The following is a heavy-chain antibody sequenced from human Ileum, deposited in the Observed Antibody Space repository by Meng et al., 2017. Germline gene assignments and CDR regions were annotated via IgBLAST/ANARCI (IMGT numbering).Heavy chain of an antibody. D-gene: IGHD5-12*01. CDR1: GFTVSSNY. J-gene: IGHJ4*02. V-gene: IGHV3-74*01. CDR3: TRDFDSGYGL. CDR2: IRPDGSTT. Sequence: VQVVESVGGLIQPGGSLRLSCAASGFTVSSNYMSWVRQAPGKGLEWVSRIRPDGSTTAFADSVEGRFTISRDNAKNTLYLQLNSLRGEDTAVYYCTRDFDSGYGLWGQGTLVTVSS.